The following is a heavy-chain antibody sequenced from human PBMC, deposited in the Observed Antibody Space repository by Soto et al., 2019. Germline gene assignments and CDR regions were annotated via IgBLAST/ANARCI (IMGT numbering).Heavy chain of an antibody. Sequence: QVQLQESGPGLVKPSGTLSLTCAVSRGSISSGNWWTWVRQPPGKGLEWIGEIYHSGSTNYSPSLNCRVSISVDKSKNQFPLRLTSVTAADTAVYYCAAHYGNTYGTLDFWGQGTLVTVSS. CDR1: RGSISSGNW. V-gene: IGHV4-4*02. CDR2: IYHSGST. CDR3: AAHYGNTYGTLDF. D-gene: IGHD4-17*01. J-gene: IGHJ4*02.